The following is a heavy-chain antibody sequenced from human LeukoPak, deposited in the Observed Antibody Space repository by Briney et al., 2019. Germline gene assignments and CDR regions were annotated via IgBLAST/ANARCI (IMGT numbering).Heavy chain of an antibody. CDR3: AGGGGNTFNP. CDR2: FTGAAGNI. Sequence: PGGSLTLSCAASGSTFSTQALSWVRQAPGKGLEWVSSFTGAAGNIHYADSVRGRFTLSRDISKETMYLQMNSLTVDDTAMYFCAGGGGNTFNPWGQGILVTVSS. D-gene: IGHD1-14*01. V-gene: IGHV3-23*01. CDR1: GSTFSTQA. J-gene: IGHJ5*02.